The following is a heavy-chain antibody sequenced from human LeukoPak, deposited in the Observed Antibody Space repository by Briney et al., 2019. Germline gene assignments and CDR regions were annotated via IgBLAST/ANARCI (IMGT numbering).Heavy chain of an antibody. Sequence: SETLSLTCPVSGYSISSGYYWGWIRQPPGKGLEWIGSIYHSGSTYYNPSLKSRVTISVDTSKNQFSLKLRSVTAADTAVYYCARAVDTATRRAFDIWGQGTMVTVSS. J-gene: IGHJ3*02. CDR3: ARAVDTATRRAFDI. CDR1: GYSISSGYY. V-gene: IGHV4-38-2*02. CDR2: IYHSGST. D-gene: IGHD5-18*01.